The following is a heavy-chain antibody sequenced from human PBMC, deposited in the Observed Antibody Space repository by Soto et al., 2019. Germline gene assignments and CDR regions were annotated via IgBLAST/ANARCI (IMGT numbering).Heavy chain of an antibody. CDR1: GGTFSSYA. Sequence: QVQLVQSGAEVKKPGSSVKVSCKASGGTFSSYAISWVRQAPGQGLERMGGIIPIFGTANYAQKFQGRVTITADESTSTAYMELSSRRSEDTAVYYCASSGTQVRYFDWSTYYFDYWGQGTLVTVSS. CDR2: IIPIFGTA. J-gene: IGHJ4*02. CDR3: ASSGTQVRYFDWSTYYFDY. V-gene: IGHV1-69*12. D-gene: IGHD3-9*01.